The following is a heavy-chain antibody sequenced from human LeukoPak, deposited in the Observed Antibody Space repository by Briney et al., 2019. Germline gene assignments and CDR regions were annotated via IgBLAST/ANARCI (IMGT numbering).Heavy chain of an antibody. Sequence: GGSLRLSCAASGFTFSSYSMNWVRQAPGKGLEWVSYISSSGSTIYYADSVKGRFTISRDNAKNSLYLQMNSLRAEDTAVYYCARGHYDFWSGSFDYWGQGTLVTVSS. D-gene: IGHD3-3*01. CDR1: GFTFSSYS. J-gene: IGHJ4*02. CDR2: ISSSGSTI. V-gene: IGHV3-48*04. CDR3: ARGHYDFWSGSFDY.